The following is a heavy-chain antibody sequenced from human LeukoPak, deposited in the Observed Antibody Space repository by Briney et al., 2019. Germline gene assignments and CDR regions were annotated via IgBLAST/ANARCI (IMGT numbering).Heavy chain of an antibody. CDR2: ISSSGSTI. V-gene: IGHV3-11*01. J-gene: IGHJ4*02. D-gene: IGHD2-21*02. Sequence: GGSLRLSCAASGFTFSDYYMSWIRQAPGKGLEWVSYISSSGSTIYYADSVKGRFTISGDNAKNSLYLQMNSLRAEDTAVYYCARDFVRVTSFDYWGQGTLVTVSS. CDR3: ARDFVRVTSFDY. CDR1: GFTFSDYY.